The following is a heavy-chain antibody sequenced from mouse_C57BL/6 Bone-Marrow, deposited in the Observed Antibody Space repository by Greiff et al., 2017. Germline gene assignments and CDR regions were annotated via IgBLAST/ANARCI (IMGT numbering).Heavy chain of an antibody. CDR2: IYPGGGYT. CDR1: GYTFTNYW. V-gene: IGHV1-63*01. Sequence: VQGVESGAELVRPGTSVKMSCKASGYTFTNYWIGWVKQRPGHGLEWIGDIYPGGGYTNYNEKFKGKATLTADKSSSTAYMQFSSLTSEDSAIYYCARKGDYDYYAMDYWGQGTSVTVSS. CDR3: ARKGDYDYYAMDY. D-gene: IGHD2-4*01. J-gene: IGHJ4*01.